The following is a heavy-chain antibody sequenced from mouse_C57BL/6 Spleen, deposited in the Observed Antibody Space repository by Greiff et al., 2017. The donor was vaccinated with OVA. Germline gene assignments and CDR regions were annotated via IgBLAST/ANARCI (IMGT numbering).Heavy chain of an antibody. V-gene: IGHV1-80*01. J-gene: IGHJ2*01. CDR3: ARRGGPVFDY. Sequence: VKLMESGAELVKPGASVKISCKASGYAFSSYWMNWVKQRPGKGLEWIGQIYPGDGDTNYNGKFKGKATLTADKSSSTAYMQLSSLTSEDSAVYFCARRGGPVFDYWGQGTTLTVSS. CDR1: GYAFSSYW. CDR2: IYPGDGDT.